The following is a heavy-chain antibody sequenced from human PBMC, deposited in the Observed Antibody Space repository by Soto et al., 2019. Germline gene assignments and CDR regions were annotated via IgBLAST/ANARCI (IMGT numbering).Heavy chain of an antibody. V-gene: IGHV4-59*08. CDR3: ARRYGWAFDL. CDR2: IYYSGST. Sequence: QVQLQESGPGLVKPSETLSLTCTVSGGSISSYYWSWIRQPPGKGLEWIGYIYYSGSTNYNPSLKRRVTISVDTSKNQCSLKLSSVTASDTAVYYCARRYGWAFDLWGQGTMVTVSS. CDR1: GGSISSYY. D-gene: IGHD3-16*01. J-gene: IGHJ3*01.